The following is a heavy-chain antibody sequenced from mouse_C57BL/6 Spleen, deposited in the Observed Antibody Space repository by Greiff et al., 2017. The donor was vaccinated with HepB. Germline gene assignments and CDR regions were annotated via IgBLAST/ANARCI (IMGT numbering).Heavy chain of an antibody. CDR3: THITTYFYY. Sequence: QVQLQQSGAELVRPGASVTLSCKASGYTFTDYEMHWVKQTPVHGLEWIGAIDPETGGTAYNQKFKGKAILTADKSPSTAYMALRSLTSEDSAVYYCTHITTYFYYWGQGTTLTVSS. CDR2: IDPETGGT. CDR1: GYTFTDYE. D-gene: IGHD1-1*01. V-gene: IGHV1-15*01. J-gene: IGHJ2*01.